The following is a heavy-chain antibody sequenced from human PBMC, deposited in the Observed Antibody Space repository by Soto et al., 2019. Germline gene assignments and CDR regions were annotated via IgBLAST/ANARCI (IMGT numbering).Heavy chain of an antibody. CDR3: ARTMVRGVIITPGYGMDV. Sequence: GGSLRLSCAASGFTFSNYGMHWVRQAPGKGLEGVAVIWYDGSNKYYAGSVKGRFTISRDNSKNTLYLQMNSLRAEDTAVYYCARTMVRGVIITPGYGMDVWGQGTTVTVSS. CDR2: IWYDGSNK. D-gene: IGHD3-10*01. J-gene: IGHJ6*02. V-gene: IGHV3-33*01. CDR1: GFTFSNYG.